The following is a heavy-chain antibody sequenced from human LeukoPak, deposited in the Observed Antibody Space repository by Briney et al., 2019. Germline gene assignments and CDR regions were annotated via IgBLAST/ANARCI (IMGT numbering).Heavy chain of an antibody. D-gene: IGHD3-22*01. CDR2: IYYSGST. Sequence: SQTLSLTCTVSGGSISSGGYYWSWIRQHPGKGLEWIGYIYYSGSTYYNPSLKSRVTISVDTSKNQFSLKLSSATAADTAVYYCARGMYYDSSGYGPYYYYYGMDVWGQGTTVTVSS. CDR3: ARGMYYDSSGYGPYYYYYGMDV. J-gene: IGHJ6*02. V-gene: IGHV4-31*03. CDR1: GGSISSGGYY.